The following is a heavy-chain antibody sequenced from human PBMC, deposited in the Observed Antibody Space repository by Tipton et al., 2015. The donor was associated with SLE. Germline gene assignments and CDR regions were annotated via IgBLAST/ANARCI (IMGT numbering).Heavy chain of an antibody. J-gene: IGHJ4*02. Sequence: SLRLSCAASGFTFSSYWMSWVRQAPGKGLEWVANIKQDGSEKYYVDSVKGRFTISRDNAKNSLYLQMNSLRAEYTAVYYCARDPKGDIAADDYFDYWGQGTLVTVSS. CDR2: IKQDGSEK. V-gene: IGHV3-7*01. D-gene: IGHD6-13*01. CDR1: GFTFSSYW. CDR3: ARDPKGDIAADDYFDY.